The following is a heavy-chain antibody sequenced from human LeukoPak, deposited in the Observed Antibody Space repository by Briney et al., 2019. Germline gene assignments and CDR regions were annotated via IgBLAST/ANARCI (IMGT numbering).Heavy chain of an antibody. J-gene: IGHJ4*02. CDR2: IKQDGVDK. V-gene: IGHV3-7*01. CDR3: ARDIAVAGTGRY. D-gene: IGHD6-19*01. Sequence: GGSLRLSCEASGFSLSNHWMSWVRQAPGKGLEWVANIKQDGVDKYYVDSVKGRFTISRDNAKNSLYLQMNSLRAEDTAVYYCARDIAVAGTGRYWGQGTLVTVSS. CDR1: GFSLSNHW.